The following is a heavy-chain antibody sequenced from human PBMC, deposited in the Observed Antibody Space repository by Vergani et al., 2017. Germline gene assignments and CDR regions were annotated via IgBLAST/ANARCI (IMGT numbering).Heavy chain of an antibody. D-gene: IGHD3-22*01. CDR3: ARLYGRDSSGSKYFDY. CDR2: IHPADSDT. V-gene: IGHV5-51*01. Sequence: EVQLVQSGAEVKTPGESLTISCQISWYSFTNYWIGWVRQMPGKGLEWMGIIHPADSDTRYSPSFQGQVTISVDKSISTAYLQRSSLRASDSAMYYCARLYGRDSSGSKYFDYWGQGTLVTVSS. CDR1: WYSFTNYW. J-gene: IGHJ4*02.